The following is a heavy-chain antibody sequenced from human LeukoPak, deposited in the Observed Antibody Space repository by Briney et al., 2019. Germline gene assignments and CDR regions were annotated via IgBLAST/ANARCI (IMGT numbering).Heavy chain of an antibody. CDR1: GFTFSNAW. CDR2: ITDSGGTT. D-gene: IGHD1-26*01. Sequence: PGGSLRLSCAASGFTFSNAWMSWVRQAPGKGLEWVSTITDSGGTTFYADSVRGRFTISRDNFKDTVYLQMNSLRAEDTAVYYCAKLWRGSHPRYFDHWGQGTLVTVSS. CDR3: AKLWRGSHPRYFDH. J-gene: IGHJ4*02. V-gene: IGHV3-23*01.